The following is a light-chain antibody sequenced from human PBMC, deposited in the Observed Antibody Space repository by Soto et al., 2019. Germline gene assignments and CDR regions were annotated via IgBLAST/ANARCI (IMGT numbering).Light chain of an antibody. V-gene: IGLV1-40*01. CDR2: GDN. J-gene: IGLJ1*01. CDR1: TSNIGAPYD. CDR3: QSYDISLHNYV. Sequence: QSVLTQPPSVSGAPGQRVSISCTGSTSNIGAPYDVHWYQHLPGTAPKLLIYGDNNRPSGVPDRFSGCKSGTSASLAISLLQAEDEADYYCQSYDISLHNYVFGTGTKANV.